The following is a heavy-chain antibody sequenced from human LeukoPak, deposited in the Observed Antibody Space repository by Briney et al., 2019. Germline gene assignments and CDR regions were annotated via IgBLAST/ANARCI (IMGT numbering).Heavy chain of an antibody. CDR2: ISSSSSTI. V-gene: IGHV3-48*04. CDR3: ARDTWGYYDSGRFDY. CDR1: GFTFSSYS. D-gene: IGHD3-10*01. J-gene: IGHJ4*02. Sequence: PGGSLRLSCAASGFTFSSYSMNWVRQAPGKGLEWVSYISSSSSTIYYADSVKGRFTISRDNAKNSLYLQMNSLRVEDTAVYSCARDTWGYYDSGRFDYWGQGTLVTVSS.